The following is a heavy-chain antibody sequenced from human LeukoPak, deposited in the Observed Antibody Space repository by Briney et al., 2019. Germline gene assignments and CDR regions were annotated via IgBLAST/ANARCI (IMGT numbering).Heavy chain of an antibody. CDR1: GFTFDDAT. CDR3: TKDPYMDV. CDR2: INWNSGTI. V-gene: IGHV3-9*01. J-gene: IGHJ6*03. Sequence: GRSLRLSCVASGFTFDDATMHWVRQGPGKGLEWVSGINWNSGTIGYAGSVKGRITISRDNAKDSLYLQMNSLRPEDTALYYCTKDPYMDVWGKGTTVTVSS.